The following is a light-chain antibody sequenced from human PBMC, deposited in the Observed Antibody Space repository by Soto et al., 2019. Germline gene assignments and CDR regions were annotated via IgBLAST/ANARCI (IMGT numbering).Light chain of an antibody. V-gene: IGKV3-11*01. CDR1: QSVSSY. Sequence: EIVLTQSPATLSLSPGERATLSCRASQSVSSYLAWYQQKPGQAPRLLIYDASNRATGIPARFSGSGSGIDFTLTISSLEHEDFVVYYCQQRSNWPWTLGQGTKVDIK. CDR2: DAS. CDR3: QQRSNWPWT. J-gene: IGKJ1*01.